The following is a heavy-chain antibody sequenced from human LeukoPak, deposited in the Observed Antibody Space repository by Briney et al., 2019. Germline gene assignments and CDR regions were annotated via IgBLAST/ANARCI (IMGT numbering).Heavy chain of an antibody. D-gene: IGHD6-13*01. CDR3: AKVGGLAAAGLEY. J-gene: IGHJ4*02. V-gene: IGHV3-7*01. CDR2: IKQDGTET. CDR1: GFTFSTYW. Sequence: GGSLRLSCAASGFTFSTYWMSWVRQAPGKGLEWVANIKQDGTETYYVDSVWGRFTISRDNAKNTLYLQMSSLRAEDTAVYYCAKVGGLAAAGLEYWGQGTLVTVSS.